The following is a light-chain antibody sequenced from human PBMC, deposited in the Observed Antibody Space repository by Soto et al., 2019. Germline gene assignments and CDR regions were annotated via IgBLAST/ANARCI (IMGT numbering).Light chain of an antibody. CDR3: GSWDSSLSAYV. Sequence: QSALTQPPSVSAAPGQKVTISCSGSSSNIGGNSVSWYQQLPGTAPKLLIYDDNKRPSGIPDRFSGSKSGTSATLGITGFQTGDEADYYCGSWDSSLSAYVFGTGTTVTVL. CDR2: DDN. V-gene: IGLV1-51*01. J-gene: IGLJ1*01. CDR1: SSNIGGNS.